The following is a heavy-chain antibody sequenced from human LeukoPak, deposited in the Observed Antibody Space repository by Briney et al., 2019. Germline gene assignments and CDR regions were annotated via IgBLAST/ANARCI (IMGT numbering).Heavy chain of an antibody. V-gene: IGHV3-23*01. CDR3: AKDFRYSSSWHRGFDY. D-gene: IGHD6-13*01. J-gene: IGHJ4*02. Sequence: PGGSLRLSCAASGFTFSSYAMSWVRQAPGMGLEWVSAISGSGAGTYYADSVKGRLTISRDNSKNTLYLQMNSLRAEDTAIYYCAKDFRYSSSWHRGFDYWGQGTLVTVSS. CDR1: GFTFSSYA. CDR2: ISGSGAGT.